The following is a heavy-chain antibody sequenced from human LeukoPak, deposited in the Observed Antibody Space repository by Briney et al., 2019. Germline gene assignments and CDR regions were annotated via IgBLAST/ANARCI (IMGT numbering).Heavy chain of an antibody. D-gene: IGHD3-22*01. J-gene: IGHJ4*02. Sequence: GGSLRLSCAASGFTFSSYWMDWVRQAPGKGLEWVASIKQDGSEKYYVDSVKGRFTISRDNAKNSLYLQMNSLRAEDTAVYYCARAFYDSSGYYYPIGYWGQGTLVTVSS. CDR3: ARAFYDSSGYYYPIGY. V-gene: IGHV3-7*04. CDR2: IKQDGSEK. CDR1: GFTFSSYW.